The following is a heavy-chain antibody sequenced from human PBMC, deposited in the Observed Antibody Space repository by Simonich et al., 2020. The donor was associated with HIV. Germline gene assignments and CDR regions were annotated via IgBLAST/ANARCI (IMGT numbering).Heavy chain of an antibody. V-gene: IGHV4-34*01. CDR2: ISHSGRT. CDR3: ARRVYYYDSSDYLVPDALDI. Sequence: QVQLQQWGAGLLKPSETLSLTCGVYGGSFSGYYWSWIRQPPGKGLGWIGEISHSGRTNYNLSLKSRVTISEDTSKNQFSLKLSSVTAADTAVYYCARRVYYYDSSDYLVPDALDIWGQGTMVTVSS. CDR1: GGSFSGYY. D-gene: IGHD3-22*01. J-gene: IGHJ3*02.